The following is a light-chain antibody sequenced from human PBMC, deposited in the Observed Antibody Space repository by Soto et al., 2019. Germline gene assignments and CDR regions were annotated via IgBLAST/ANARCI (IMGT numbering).Light chain of an antibody. Sequence: DIQMTQSPSSLSASVGDRLTITCRASQGISTWLDWYQQKPEKAPKSLXYAASSLQSGVPSRFRGSGSGTEFTLTISSLPPEDFATYHCQQSYSIPITFGQGTRLEIK. CDR1: QGISTW. CDR2: AAS. V-gene: IGKV1D-16*01. CDR3: QQSYSIPIT. J-gene: IGKJ5*01.